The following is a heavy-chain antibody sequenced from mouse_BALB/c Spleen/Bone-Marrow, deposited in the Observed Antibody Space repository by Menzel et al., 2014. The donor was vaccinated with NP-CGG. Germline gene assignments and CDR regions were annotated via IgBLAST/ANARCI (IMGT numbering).Heavy chain of an antibody. D-gene: IGHD6-1*01. Sequence: QVQLKESGAEMVKPGASVKLSCKASGYTFTSFYMYWVKQRPGQGLEWIGDINPSNGGTNFNEKFRKKATLTVDTSSSTAYMEFSSLTSEDSAVYYCTRRSLLSDYYALDYWGQGTSVIVSS. V-gene: IGHV1S81*02. CDR2: INPSNGGT. CDR3: TRRSLLSDYYALDY. CDR1: GYTFTSFY. J-gene: IGHJ4*01.